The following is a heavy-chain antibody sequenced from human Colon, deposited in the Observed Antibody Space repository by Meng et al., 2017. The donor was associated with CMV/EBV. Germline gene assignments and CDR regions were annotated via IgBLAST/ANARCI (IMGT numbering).Heavy chain of an antibody. Sequence: CFPADFTLIDAWMSWGRQAPGEGLDWVARIRSQTAGGPTEYHAAVTGRFTVSRDDSKYTVYLHMNSLKIDDTAVYYCTTGWTQYFDFWGQGALVTVSS. CDR1: DFTLIDAW. V-gene: IGHV3-15*07. J-gene: IGHJ4*02. CDR2: IRSQTAGGPT. D-gene: IGHD3/OR15-3a*01. CDR3: TTGWTQYFDF.